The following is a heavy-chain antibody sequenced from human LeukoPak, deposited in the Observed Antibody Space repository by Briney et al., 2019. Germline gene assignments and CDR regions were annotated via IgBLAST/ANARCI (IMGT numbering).Heavy chain of an antibody. D-gene: IGHD3-3*01. CDR1: GGSFSGYY. V-gene: IGHV4-34*01. Sequence: SETLSLTCAVYGGSFSGYYWSWIRQPPGKGLEWIGETNHRGSTNFNPSLKGRVTLSVETPKDQSSLNLGSVTAAHTAGYYFSRVRRDFWSGYHCEYWGQGTLVTVSS. J-gene: IGHJ4*02. CDR2: TNHRGST. CDR3: SRVRRDFWSGYHCEY.